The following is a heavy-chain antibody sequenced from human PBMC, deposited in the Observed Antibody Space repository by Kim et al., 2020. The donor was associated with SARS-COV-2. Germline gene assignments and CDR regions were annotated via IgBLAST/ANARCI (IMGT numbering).Heavy chain of an antibody. CDR3: ALLGFCSTLGCRSYGMDV. V-gene: IGHV3-23*01. J-gene: IGHJ6*02. CDR2: ISGSGSSS. CDR1: GFTFSTYA. D-gene: IGHD3-3*01. Sequence: GGSLRLSCAASGFTFSTYAMSWVRQAPGKGLEWVSAISGSGSSSYFAASVKGRFTMSRDNSKNTLYLQMNGLRAEDTAVYYCALLGFCSTLGCRSYGMDVWGQGTTVTVSS.